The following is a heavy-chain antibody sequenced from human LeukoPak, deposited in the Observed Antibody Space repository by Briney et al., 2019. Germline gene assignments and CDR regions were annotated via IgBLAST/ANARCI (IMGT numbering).Heavy chain of an antibody. CDR2: ISAYKGNT. CDR1: GYTFTSYG. V-gene: IGHV1-18*01. J-gene: IGHJ4*02. CDR3: ARDWLQLGSFDY. Sequence: GASVKVSCKASGYTFTSYGISWGRQAPGQGLERMGWISAYKGNTNYAQKLRGRVTMTTDTSTSTAYMELRSLRSDDTAVYYCARDWLQLGSFDYWGQGTLVTVSS. D-gene: IGHD5-18*01.